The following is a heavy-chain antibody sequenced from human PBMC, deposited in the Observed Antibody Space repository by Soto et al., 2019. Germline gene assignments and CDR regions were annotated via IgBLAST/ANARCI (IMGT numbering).Heavy chain of an antibody. J-gene: IGHJ4*02. CDR3: ARDLNYNFYDF. Sequence: GASVKVSCKASGYTFDNYYLHWVRQAPGQGLEWMGKIYASGGSTSYAQMFQGRVTMTRDTSTSTVYMDLSSLRSEDTAMYYCARDLNYNFYDFWGQGTLVTVSS. D-gene: IGHD3-3*01. CDR1: GYTFDNYY. CDR2: IYASGGST. V-gene: IGHV1-46*02.